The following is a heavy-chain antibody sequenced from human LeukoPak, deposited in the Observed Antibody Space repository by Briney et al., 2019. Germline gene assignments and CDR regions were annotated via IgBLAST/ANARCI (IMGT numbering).Heavy chain of an antibody. J-gene: IGHJ6*02. CDR3: AKDRYDFWSGYYTLYYYYYGMDV. V-gene: IGHV3-23*01. D-gene: IGHD3-3*01. CDR2: ISGSGGST. CDR1: GFTFSSYA. Sequence: GGSLRLSCAASGFTFSSYAMSWVCQAPGKGLEWVSAISGSGGSTYYADSVKGRFTISRDNSKNTLYLQMNSLRAEDTAVYYCAKDRYDFWSGYYTLYYYYYGMDVWGQGTTVTVSS.